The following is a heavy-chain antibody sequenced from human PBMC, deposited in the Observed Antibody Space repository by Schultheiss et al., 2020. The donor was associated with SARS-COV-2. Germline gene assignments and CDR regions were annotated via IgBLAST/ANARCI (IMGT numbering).Heavy chain of an antibody. CDR3: TRGTEADFDY. CDR1: GGSINSGGYY. J-gene: IGHJ4*02. Sequence: SETLSLTCTVSGGSINSGGYYWSWIRQHPGKGLEWIGYIYYSGSTNYNPSLKSRVTISVDTSKNQFSLHLNSVTPEDTAVYYCTRGTEADFDYWGQGTLVTVSS. CDR2: IYYSGST. V-gene: IGHV4-61*08.